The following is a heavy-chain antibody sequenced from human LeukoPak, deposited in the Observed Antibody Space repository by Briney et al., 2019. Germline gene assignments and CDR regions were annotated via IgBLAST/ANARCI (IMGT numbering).Heavy chain of an antibody. CDR2: IDYSGNT. V-gene: IGHV4-59*08. J-gene: IGHJ4*02. CDR1: GGSFSGYY. CDR3: ARTLKRTTASTYYYFDY. D-gene: IGHD4-17*01. Sequence: PSETLSLTCAVYGGSFSGYYWSWIRQPPGKGLEWLGYIDYSGNTNYNPSLKSRVTISLDTPKNQFSLRVSSVTAADTAVYYCARTLKRTTASTYYYFDYWGRGTRVTVSS.